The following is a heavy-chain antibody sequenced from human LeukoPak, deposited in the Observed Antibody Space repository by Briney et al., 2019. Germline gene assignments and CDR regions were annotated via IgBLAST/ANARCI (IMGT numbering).Heavy chain of an antibody. J-gene: IGHJ4*02. V-gene: IGHV3-21*01. CDR3: ARDVFTYDFRYFDY. CDR1: GFMFSSYT. Sequence: PGGSLRLSCAASGFMFSSYTINWVRQAPGKGLEWVSSISSISTYIYYADSVKGRFIISRDNAENSLYLQMNSLRAEDTAVYYCARDVFTYDFRYFDYWGQGTLVAVSS. D-gene: IGHD3-3*01. CDR2: ISSISTYI.